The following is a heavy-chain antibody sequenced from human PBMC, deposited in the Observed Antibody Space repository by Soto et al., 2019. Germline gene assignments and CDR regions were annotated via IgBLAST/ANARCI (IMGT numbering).Heavy chain of an antibody. CDR2: IYYSGST. CDR3: ARAGRLLWFGELTY. J-gene: IGHJ4*02. Sequence: PSETLSITCTVSGGSICSYYWSGIRQPPGKGLEWIGYIYYSGSTNYNPSLKSRVTISVDTSKNQFSLKLSSVTAADTAVYYCARAGRLLWFGELTYWGQGTLVTVSS. V-gene: IGHV4-59*01. D-gene: IGHD3-10*01. CDR1: GGSICSYY.